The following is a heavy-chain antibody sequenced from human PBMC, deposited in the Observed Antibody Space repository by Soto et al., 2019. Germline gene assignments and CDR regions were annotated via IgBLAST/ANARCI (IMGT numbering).Heavy chain of an antibody. J-gene: IGHJ5*02. CDR1: GYAFTTYR. Sequence: ASVKVSCDASGYAFTTYRIDWVRQAPGQGREWMGRTNPNNVYTNYAQKFQGRLTMTPDTCTNTAYMELRNMRPDDTAVYYRPREDGYCPRTVPYNWFAPWGQGTLVTVSS. CDR2: TNPNNVYT. D-gene: IGHD2-2*03. CDR3: PREDGYCPRTVPYNWFAP. V-gene: IGHV1-18*04.